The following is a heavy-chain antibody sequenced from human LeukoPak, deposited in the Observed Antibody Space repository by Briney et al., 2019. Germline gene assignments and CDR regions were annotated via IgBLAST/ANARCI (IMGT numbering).Heavy chain of an antibody. CDR1: GFTFSTYS. V-gene: IGHV3-21*01. Sequence: GGSLRLSCAASGFTFSTYSMNWVRQAPGKGLEWVSSISSSSDYIYYADSVKGRFTISRDNAKNSLYLQMNSLRDEDTALYYCASSYYYDGDYWGQGTLVTVSS. CDR3: ASSYYYDGDY. J-gene: IGHJ4*02. CDR2: ISSSSDYI. D-gene: IGHD3-22*01.